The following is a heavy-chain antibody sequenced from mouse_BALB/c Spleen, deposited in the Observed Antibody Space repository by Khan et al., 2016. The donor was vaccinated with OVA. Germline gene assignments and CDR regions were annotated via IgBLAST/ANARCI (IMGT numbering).Heavy chain of an antibody. CDR3: TRGGGGDRFAY. CDR2: ISTYYGDA. CDR1: GYTFTDFT. Sequence: VQLKQSGAELVRPGVSVKISCKGSGYTFTDFTMHWVKQSHAQSLEWIGVISTYYGDANYNQKFKGKATMTVDKSSSTAYMELARLTSEDSAIYYCTRGGGGDRFAYWGQGTLVTVSA. V-gene: IGHV1S137*01. J-gene: IGHJ3*01.